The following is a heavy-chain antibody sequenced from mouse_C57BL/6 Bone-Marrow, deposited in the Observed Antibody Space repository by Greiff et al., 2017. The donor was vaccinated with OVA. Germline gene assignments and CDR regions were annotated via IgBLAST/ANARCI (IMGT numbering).Heavy chain of an antibody. D-gene: IGHD1-1*01. J-gene: IGHJ3*01. CDR2: IYPRSGNT. CDR3: ARGPHYYGSSSWFAY. Sequence: QVQLQQSGAELARPGASVKLSCKASGYTFTSYGISWVKQRTGQGLEWIGEIYPRSGNTYYNEKFKGKATLTADKSSSTAYMELRSLTSEDSAVYFCARGPHYYGSSSWFAYWGQGTLVTFSA. V-gene: IGHV1-81*01. CDR1: GYTFTSYG.